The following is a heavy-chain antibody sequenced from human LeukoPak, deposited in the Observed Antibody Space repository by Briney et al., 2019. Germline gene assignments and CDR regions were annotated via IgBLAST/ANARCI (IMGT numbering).Heavy chain of an antibody. D-gene: IGHD6-19*01. CDR1: GFTFSSYW. J-gene: IGHJ6*03. Sequence: GSLRLSCAASGFTFSSYWMHWVRQAPGKGLVWVSRINSDGSSTSYADSVKGRFTTSRDNAKNTLYLQMNSLRAEDTAVYYCARDHLSSGSSPDYYYYYYMDVWGKGTTVTISS. CDR2: INSDGSST. V-gene: IGHV3-74*01. CDR3: ARDHLSSGSSPDYYYYYYMDV.